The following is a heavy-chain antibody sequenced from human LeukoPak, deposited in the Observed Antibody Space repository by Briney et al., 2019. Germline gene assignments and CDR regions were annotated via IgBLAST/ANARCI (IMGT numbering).Heavy chain of an antibody. D-gene: IGHD5-18*01. J-gene: IGHJ3*02. CDR1: GVSISSGGYY. Sequence: SETLSLTCTASGVSISSGGYYWSWIRQHPGKGLEWIGYIYYSGSTYYNPSLKSRVTISVDTSKNQFSLKLSSVTAADTAVYYCARDQSVQLWGIDIWGQGTMVTVSS. CDR2: IYYSGST. CDR3: ARDQSVQLWGIDI. V-gene: IGHV4-31*03.